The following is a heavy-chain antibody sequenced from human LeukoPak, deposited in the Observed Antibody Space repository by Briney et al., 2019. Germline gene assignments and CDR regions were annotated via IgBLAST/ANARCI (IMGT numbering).Heavy chain of an antibody. J-gene: IGHJ4*02. Sequence: GGSLRLYCAASGFTVSSNYMSWVRQAPGKGLEWVAVISYDGTKKYYADSVKGRFTISRDNSKNTLYLQMNSLRPEDTAVYYCAQGGWITPHMWGQSPWGQGTLVTVSS. V-gene: IGHV3-30*18. CDR3: AQGGWITPHMWGQSP. CDR2: ISYDGTKK. D-gene: IGHD3-16*01. CDR1: GFTVSSNY.